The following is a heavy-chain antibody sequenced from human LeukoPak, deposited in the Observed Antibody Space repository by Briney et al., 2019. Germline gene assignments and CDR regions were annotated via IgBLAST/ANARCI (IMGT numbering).Heavy chain of an antibody. CDR1: GYTLTELS. V-gene: IGHV1-24*01. CDR3: ATDPSWSVQLEPNYYYGMDV. J-gene: IGHJ6*02. D-gene: IGHD1-1*01. Sequence: ASVKVSCKVSGYTLTELSMHWVRQAPGKGLEWMGGFDPEDGETIYAQKFQGRVTMTEDTSTDTAYMELSSLRSEDTAAYYCATDPSWSVQLEPNYYYGMDVWGQGTTVTVPS. CDR2: FDPEDGET.